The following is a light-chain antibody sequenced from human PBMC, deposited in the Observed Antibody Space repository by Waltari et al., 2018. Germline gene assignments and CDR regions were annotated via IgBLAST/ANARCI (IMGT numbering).Light chain of an antibody. V-gene: IGLV2-14*03. CDR3: TSFTTSTFYV. CDR1: SSDVGGYNY. CDR2: AVS. J-gene: IGLJ1*01. Sequence: QSALTQPASVSGSPGQSITISCTGTSSDVGGYNYFSWYQQHPGKAPKLIVYAVSNRPSGVSNRFSGSKAGNTASLTISWLQAEDEADYYCTSFTTSTFYVFGTGTTVTVL.